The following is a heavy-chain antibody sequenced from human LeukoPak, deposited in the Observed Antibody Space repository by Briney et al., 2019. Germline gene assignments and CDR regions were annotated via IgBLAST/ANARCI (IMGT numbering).Heavy chain of an antibody. V-gene: IGHV3-30*01. CDR1: GVTFSSYA. Sequence: GGTLRLSRAASGVTFSSYAMHWVCQAPGKGLGRVAVISYDGSNKYYADSVKGRFTISRDNSKNTLYLQMNSLRAEDTAVYYCAREYVVRGVITYFDYWGQGTLVTVSS. CDR3: AREYVVRGVITYFDY. CDR2: ISYDGSNK. J-gene: IGHJ4*02. D-gene: IGHD3-10*01.